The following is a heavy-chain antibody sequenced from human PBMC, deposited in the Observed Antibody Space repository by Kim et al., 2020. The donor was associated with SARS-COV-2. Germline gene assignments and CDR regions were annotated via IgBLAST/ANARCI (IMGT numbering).Heavy chain of an antibody. J-gene: IGHJ6*02. V-gene: IGHV3-30*03. CDR2: ISYDGSNK. D-gene: IGHD3-10*01. Sequence: GGSLRLSCAASGFTFSSYGMHWVRQAPGKGLEWVAVISYDGSNKFYADSVKGRFTISRDNSKNTLYLQMNSLRAEDTAVYYCAILDYYGSGGVDVGGQGT. CDR3: AILDYYGSGGVDV. CDR1: GFTFSSYG.